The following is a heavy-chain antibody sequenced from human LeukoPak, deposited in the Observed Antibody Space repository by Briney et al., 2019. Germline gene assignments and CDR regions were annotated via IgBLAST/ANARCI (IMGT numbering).Heavy chain of an antibody. J-gene: IGHJ3*02. CDR3: ATYCSSTSCPHRRAFDI. CDR2: IYYSGST. D-gene: IGHD2-2*01. V-gene: IGHV4-39*01. Sequence: SETLSLTRTVSGGSISSSSYYWGWIRQPPGKGLEWIGSIYYSGSTYYNPSLKSRVTISVDTSNGQFSLKLSSVTAADAAVYYCATYCSSTSCPHRRAFDIWGQGTMVTVSS. CDR1: GGSISSSSYY.